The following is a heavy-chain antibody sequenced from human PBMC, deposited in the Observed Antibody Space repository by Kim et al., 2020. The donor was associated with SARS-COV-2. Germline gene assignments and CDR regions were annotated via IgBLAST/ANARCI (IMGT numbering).Heavy chain of an antibody. V-gene: IGHV3-23*01. CDR3: VKDKGAL. J-gene: IGHJ4*02. CDR1: GFTFTKYG. Sequence: GGSLRLSCAASGFTFTKYGMHWVRQAPEKGLEWVSAISTRGSKPSYADSVKGRFTISRDNPNNTVYLQMNSLRVDDTGMYYCVKDKGALWGQGTLVIVSS. CDR2: ISTRGSKP. D-gene: IGHD3-16*01.